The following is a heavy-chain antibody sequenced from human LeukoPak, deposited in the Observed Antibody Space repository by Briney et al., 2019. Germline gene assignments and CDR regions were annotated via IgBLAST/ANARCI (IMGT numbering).Heavy chain of an antibody. CDR2: IKPSNGDT. CDR1: EYTFAYRY. Sequence: GSSVKVSCKASEYTFAYRYFHWVRQAPGQALEWMGWIKPSNGDTIYAQKFQDKLTITRDRSMSTAYMELSSLRFDDTAMYYCASSAGIAAAGNALDMWGQGTMVIVSS. CDR3: ASSAGIAAAGNALDM. D-gene: IGHD6-13*01. V-gene: IGHV1-45*02. J-gene: IGHJ3*02.